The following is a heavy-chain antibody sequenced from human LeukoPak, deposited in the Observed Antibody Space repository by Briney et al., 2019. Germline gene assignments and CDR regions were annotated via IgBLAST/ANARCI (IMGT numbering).Heavy chain of an antibody. V-gene: IGHV1-69*05. CDR2: IIPIFGTA. D-gene: IGHD1-14*01. CDR3: ARALMPEGYYYYYMDV. J-gene: IGHJ6*03. CDR1: GGTFSSYA. Sequence: SVKVSCKASGGTFSSYAISWVRQAPGQGLEWMGGIIPIFGTANYAQKFQGRVTITTDESTSTAYMELSSLRSEDTAVYYCARALMPEGYYYYYMDVWGKGITVTVSS.